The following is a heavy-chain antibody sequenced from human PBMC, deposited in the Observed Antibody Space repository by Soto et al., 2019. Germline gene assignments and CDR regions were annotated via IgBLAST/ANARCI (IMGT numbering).Heavy chain of an antibody. CDR3: ARDLASSSLSGFDP. CDR1: GFTFSSYA. CDR2: ISYDGSNK. Sequence: QVQLVESGGGVVQPGRSLRLSCAASGFTFSSYAMHWVRQAPGKGLEWVAVISYDGSNKYYADSVKGRITISRDNSKNTLYLQMNSLRAEDTAVYYCARDLASSSLSGFDPWGQGTLVTVSS. D-gene: IGHD6-6*01. V-gene: IGHV3-30-3*01. J-gene: IGHJ5*02.